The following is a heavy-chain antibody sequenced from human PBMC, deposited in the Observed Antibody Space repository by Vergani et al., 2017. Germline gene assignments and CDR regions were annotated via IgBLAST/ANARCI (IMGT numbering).Heavy chain of an antibody. J-gene: IGHJ6*02. CDR3: ARGPVYDPFGEVPHYGRNV. Sequence: DVQLLESGGGLVQPGGSLRLSCVASGLTFRGYAMNWVRQIPGKAPEWVSAINGRGSNSYYADSVKGRFTISRDDSRGVVYLQMNSLRADDTAVYFCARGPVYDPFGEVPHYGRNVLGRGTTGTGS. CDR1: GLTFRGYA. CDR2: INGRGSNS. V-gene: IGHV3-23*01. D-gene: IGHD3-10*01.